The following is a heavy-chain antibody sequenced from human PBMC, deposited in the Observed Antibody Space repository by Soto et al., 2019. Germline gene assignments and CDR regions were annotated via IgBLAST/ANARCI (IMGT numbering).Heavy chain of an antibody. CDR1: GYTFTSYY. CDR2: INPSGGST. V-gene: IGHV1-46*01. J-gene: IGHJ4*02. D-gene: IGHD3-22*01. CDR3: ARDSYYYDSSGHYRYLNY. Sequence: XSVKDSCKATGYTFTSYYVNWVRQAPGQGLEWMGIINPSGGSTSYAQKFQGRVTMTRDTSTSTVYMELSSLRSEDTAVYYCARDSYYYDSSGHYRYLNYWGQGTLVTVSS.